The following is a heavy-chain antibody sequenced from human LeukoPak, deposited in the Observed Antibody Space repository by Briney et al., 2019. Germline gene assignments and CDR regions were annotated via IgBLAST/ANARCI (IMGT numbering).Heavy chain of an antibody. CDR2: ISGSGGDA. J-gene: IGHJ4*02. V-gene: IGHV3-23*01. D-gene: IGHD2-2*01. CDR1: GFTFNSYA. CDR3: AKGARYCSVTSCQKYYFDY. Sequence: GGSLRLSCAASGFTFNSYAMNWVRQAPGKGLEWVSVISGSGGDASYADSVKGRFTIFRDNSKNTLYLQMNSLRAEDTAVYYCAKGARYCSVTSCQKYYFDYWGQGTLVTVSS.